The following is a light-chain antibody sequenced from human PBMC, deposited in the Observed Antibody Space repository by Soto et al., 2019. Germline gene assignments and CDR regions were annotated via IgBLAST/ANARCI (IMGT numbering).Light chain of an antibody. V-gene: IGLV2-14*01. J-gene: IGLJ1*01. CDR3: FSHRSGDSHV. CDR2: GVT. Sequence: QSVLTQPASVSGSPGQSITICYTGTSSDIGAYNYVSWYPRYPGKAPKLMIYGVTNRPSGVSNRSSGSKTGNTASLTISGLQAEDDADYYCFSHRSGDSHVFGTGTKVTVL. CDR1: SSDIGAYNY.